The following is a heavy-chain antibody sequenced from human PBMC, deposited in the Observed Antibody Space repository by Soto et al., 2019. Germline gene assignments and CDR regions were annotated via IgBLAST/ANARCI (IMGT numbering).Heavy chain of an antibody. CDR1: GGTFSSYA. D-gene: IGHD3-10*01. V-gene: IGHV1-69*13. Sequence: SVKVSCKASGGTFSSYAISWVRQAPGQGLEWMGGIIPIFGTANYAQKFQGRVTITADESTSTAYMELRSLRSDDTAVYYCARDPGSGSGSYYKLLYYYGMDVWGQGTTVTVSS. CDR3: ARDPGSGSGSYYKLLYYYGMDV. J-gene: IGHJ6*02. CDR2: IIPIFGTA.